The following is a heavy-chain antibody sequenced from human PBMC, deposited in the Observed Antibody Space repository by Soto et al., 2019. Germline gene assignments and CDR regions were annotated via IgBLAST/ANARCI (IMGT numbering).Heavy chain of an antibody. CDR3: ARGDLTVTTD. Sequence: EVQLVESGGGLLQPGGSLSLSCAASGFTFSSYSMNWVRQSPGKGLEWVSYISSSSSTIYYADSVKGLFTISRDNAKNSLYVQMNSLRAEDTAVYYCARGDLTVTTDWGQGTLVTVSS. V-gene: IGHV3-48*01. CDR2: ISSSSSTI. D-gene: IGHD4-17*01. CDR1: GFTFSSYS. J-gene: IGHJ4*02.